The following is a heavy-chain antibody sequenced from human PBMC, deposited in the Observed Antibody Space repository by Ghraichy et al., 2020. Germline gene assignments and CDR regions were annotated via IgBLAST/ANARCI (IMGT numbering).Heavy chain of an antibody. CDR2: IRSKANSYAT. Sequence: GGSLRLSCAASGFTFSGSAMHWVRQASGKGLEWVGRIRSKANSYATAYAASVKGRFTISRDDSKNTAYLQMNSLKTEDTAVYYCTRLEIIAYWPGMDVWGQGTTVTVSS. CDR1: GFTFSGSA. J-gene: IGHJ6*02. D-gene: IGHD2-21*01. V-gene: IGHV3-73*01. CDR3: TRLEIIAYWPGMDV.